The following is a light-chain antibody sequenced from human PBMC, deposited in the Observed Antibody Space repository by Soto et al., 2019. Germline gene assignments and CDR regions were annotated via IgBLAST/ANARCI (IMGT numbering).Light chain of an antibody. J-gene: IGLJ2*01. V-gene: IGLV2-14*01. CDR1: SSDVGGYNY. CDR2: EVS. Sequence: QSALTQPASVSGSPGQSITISCTGTSSDVGGYNYVSWYQQHPGKAPKLMIYEVSNRPSGVSNRFSGSKSGNTASLTISGLQAEHEADYYRSSDTVFGGGTKLTVL. CDR3: SSDTV.